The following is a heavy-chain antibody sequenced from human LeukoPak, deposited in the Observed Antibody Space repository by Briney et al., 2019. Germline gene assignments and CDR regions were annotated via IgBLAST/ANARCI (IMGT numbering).Heavy chain of an antibody. CDR2: ISYDGSNK. D-gene: IGHD6-13*01. J-gene: IGHJ4*02. Sequence: GGSLRLSCAASGFTFSSYAMHWVRQAPGKGLEWVAVISYDGSNKYYADSVKGRFTISRDNSKNTLYLQMNSLRAEDTAVYYCARGGSVSSWYFDYWGQGTLVTVSS. V-gene: IGHV3-30*04. CDR1: GFTFSSYA. CDR3: ARGGSVSSWYFDY.